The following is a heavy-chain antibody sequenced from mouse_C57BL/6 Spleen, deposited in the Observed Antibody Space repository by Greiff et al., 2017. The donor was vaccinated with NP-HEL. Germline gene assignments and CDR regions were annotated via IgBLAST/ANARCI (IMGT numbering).Heavy chain of an antibody. V-gene: IGHV1-54*01. CDR2: INHGSGGT. Sequence: QVQLKQSGAELVRPGTSVKVSCKASGYAFTNYLIEWVKQRPGQGLEWIGVINHGSGGTNYNEKFKGKATLTADKSSSTAYMQLSSLTSEDSAVYFCARREGYFDYWGQGTTLTVSS. J-gene: IGHJ2*01. CDR3: ARREGYFDY. CDR1: GYAFTNYL.